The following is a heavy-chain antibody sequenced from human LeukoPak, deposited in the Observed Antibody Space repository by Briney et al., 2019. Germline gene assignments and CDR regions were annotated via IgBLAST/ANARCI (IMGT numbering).Heavy chain of an antibody. J-gene: IGHJ4*02. CDR2: IYYSGST. CDR1: GASISSGEYY. Sequence: PSETLSLTCTVPGASISSGEYYWSWIRQPPGKGLEWIGSIYYSGSTYYNPSLKSRVTISVDTSKNQFSLKLRSVTAADTAVYYCARLYGNYQNYFDYWGQGTLVTVSS. CDR3: ARLYGNYQNYFDY. V-gene: IGHV4-39*07. D-gene: IGHD1-7*01.